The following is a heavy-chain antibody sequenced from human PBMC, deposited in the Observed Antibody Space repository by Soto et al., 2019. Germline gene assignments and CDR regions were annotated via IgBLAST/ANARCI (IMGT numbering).Heavy chain of an antibody. CDR3: TTDLLTHCSSTSCYLPYYFDY. D-gene: IGHD2-2*01. CDR1: GFTFSNAW. V-gene: IGHV3-15*01. Sequence: GGSLRLSCAASGFTFSNAWMSWVRQAPGKGLEWVGRIKSKTDGGTTDYATPVKGRFTISRDDSKNTLYLQMNSLKTEDTAVYYCTTDLLTHCSSTSCYLPYYFDYWGQGTLVTVSS. J-gene: IGHJ4*02. CDR2: IKSKTDGGTT.